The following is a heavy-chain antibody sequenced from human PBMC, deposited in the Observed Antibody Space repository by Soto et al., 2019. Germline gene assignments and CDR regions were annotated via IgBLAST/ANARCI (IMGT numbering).Heavy chain of an antibody. CDR1: GGSISSYY. V-gene: IGHV4-59*01. D-gene: IGHD3-3*01. J-gene: IGHJ4*02. CDR3: AREEEDFWSDRNYFDY. CDR2: IYYSGST. Sequence: SETLSLTCTVSGGSISSYYWSWIRQPPGKGLEWIGYIYYSGSTNYNPSLKSRVTISVDTSTSTAYMELRSLRSDDTAVYYCAREEEDFWSDRNYFDYWGQGTLVTVSS.